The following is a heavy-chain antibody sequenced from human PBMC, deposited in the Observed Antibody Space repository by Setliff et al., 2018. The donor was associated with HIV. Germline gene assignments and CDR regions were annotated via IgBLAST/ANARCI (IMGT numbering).Heavy chain of an antibody. Sequence: LSLTCAFYGGSLNGFYWGWIRQSPGKGLEWIGEINHRGSTNYNPSLKSRVTIRVDMSKNQFSLEVTAVTAADTAVYYCVRGWDDKVSTISAPYYYYMDVWGKGTTVTVSS. CDR3: VRGWDDKVSTISAPYYYYMDV. D-gene: IGHD5-12*01. J-gene: IGHJ6*03. CDR2: INHRGST. CDR1: GGSLNGFY. V-gene: IGHV4-34*01.